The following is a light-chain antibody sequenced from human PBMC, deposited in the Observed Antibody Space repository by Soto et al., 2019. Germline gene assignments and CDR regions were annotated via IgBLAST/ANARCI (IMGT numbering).Light chain of an antibody. J-gene: IGLJ2*01. Sequence: SYELTQPPSVSVAPGQTARITCGGNNIESKGVHWYQQKPGQAPVLVVYDNSDRPSGIPERFSGSNSGNTATLTISTVEAGDEADDSCQVFDGNSDLVIFGGGTKLTVL. CDR1: NIESKG. CDR3: QVFDGNSDLVI. V-gene: IGLV3-21*02. CDR2: DNS.